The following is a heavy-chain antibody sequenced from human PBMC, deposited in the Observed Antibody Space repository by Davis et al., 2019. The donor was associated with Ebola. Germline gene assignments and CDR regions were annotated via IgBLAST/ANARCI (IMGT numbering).Heavy chain of an antibody. D-gene: IGHD4-17*01. Sequence: ASVKVSCKASGYTFTGYYMHWVRQAPGQGLEWMGWINPNSGGTNYAQKFQGWVTMTRDTSLSTAYMELSRLRSDDTAVYYCARADYGDYYGMDVWGQGTTVTVSS. V-gene: IGHV1-2*04. CDR1: GYTFTGYY. CDR3: ARADYGDYYGMDV. CDR2: INPNSGGT. J-gene: IGHJ6*02.